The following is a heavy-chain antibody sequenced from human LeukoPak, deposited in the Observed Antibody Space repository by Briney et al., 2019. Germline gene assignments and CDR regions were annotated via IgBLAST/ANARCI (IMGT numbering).Heavy chain of an antibody. Sequence: GGTLRLSCAASGFTFSSYGMHWVRQAPAKGLEWVAFIRYDGSNKYYADSVKGGFTTSRDNSKNTLYLQMNSLRAEDTAVYYCAKDRPIAAAGTLDYWGQGTLVTVSS. J-gene: IGHJ4*02. D-gene: IGHD6-13*01. CDR1: GFTFSSYG. CDR3: AKDRPIAAAGTLDY. V-gene: IGHV3-30*02. CDR2: IRYDGSNK.